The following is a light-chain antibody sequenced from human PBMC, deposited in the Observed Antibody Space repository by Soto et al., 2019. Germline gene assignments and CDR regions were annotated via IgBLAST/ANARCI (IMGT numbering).Light chain of an antibody. J-gene: IGKJ5*01. CDR2: ASS. Sequence: TQSPSTLPASVGYRVTLSCKTSQSRGSNFLAWYQHKPGQAPRLLIYASSNRATGIPDRFSGSASGTDFTLTINRLEPEDFAVYYCQLYGISPHFGQGTRLEIK. CDR1: QSRGSNF. CDR3: QLYGISPH. V-gene: IGKV3-20*01.